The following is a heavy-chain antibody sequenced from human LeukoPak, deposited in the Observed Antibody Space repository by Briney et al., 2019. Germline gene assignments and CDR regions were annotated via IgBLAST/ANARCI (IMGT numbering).Heavy chain of an antibody. J-gene: IGHJ3*02. CDR2: IYYSGST. V-gene: IGHV4-59*06. D-gene: IGHD3-3*01. Sequence: SETLSLTCTVSGGSISSYYWSWIRQHPGKGLEWIGYIYYSGSTYYNPSLKSRVTISVDTSKNQFSLKLSSVTAADTAVYYCARGMEYYDFWSGYSEDDAFDIWGQGTMVTVSS. CDR1: GGSISSYY. CDR3: ARGMEYYDFWSGYSEDDAFDI.